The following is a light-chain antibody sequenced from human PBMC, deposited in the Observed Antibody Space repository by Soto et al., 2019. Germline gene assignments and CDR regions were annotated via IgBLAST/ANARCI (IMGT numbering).Light chain of an antibody. Sequence: QSALTQPASVSGSPGQSITISCTGTSSDIGGYNYVSWYQQHPGKVPKLIIYDVSNRPSGVSNRFSGSKSGNAASLTISGXXXXXXXXXXCSSYTSTSTLYVFGTGTKVTV. CDR1: SSDIGGYNY. CDR2: DVS. J-gene: IGLJ1*01. V-gene: IGLV2-14*03. CDR3: SSYTSTSTLYV.